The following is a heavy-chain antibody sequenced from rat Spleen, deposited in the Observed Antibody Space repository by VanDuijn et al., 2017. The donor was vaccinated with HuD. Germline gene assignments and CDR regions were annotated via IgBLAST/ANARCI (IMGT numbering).Heavy chain of an antibody. CDR1: GFTFRNYY. Sequence: EVQLVESGGGLVQPGRSLKLSCAASGFTFRNYYMASVRQAPTKGLEWVASINYEGSSIYYGESVKGRFTISRHNAKSTLYLQMNSLRSEDTATYYCARGPPFDYWGQGVMVTVSS. CDR2: INYEGSSI. CDR3: ARGPPFDY. D-gene: IGHD3-1*01. V-gene: IGHV5-22*01. J-gene: IGHJ2*01.